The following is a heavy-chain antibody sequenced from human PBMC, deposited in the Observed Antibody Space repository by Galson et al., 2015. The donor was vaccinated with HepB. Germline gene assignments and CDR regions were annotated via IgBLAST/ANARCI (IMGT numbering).Heavy chain of an antibody. Sequence: TLSLTCTVSGGSISSRSYYWSWIRQPAGKGLEWIGRIYSSGSTNYNPSLESRVTISVDTPKNQFSLELRSVTAADTAVYYCATDQTSYGPTFFDYWGQGTLVIVSS. J-gene: IGHJ4*02. V-gene: IGHV4-61*02. CDR3: ATDQTSYGPTFFDY. D-gene: IGHD3-10*01. CDR1: GGSISSRSYY. CDR2: IYSSGST.